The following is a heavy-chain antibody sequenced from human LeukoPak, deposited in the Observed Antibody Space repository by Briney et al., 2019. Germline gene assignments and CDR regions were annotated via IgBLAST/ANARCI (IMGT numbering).Heavy chain of an antibody. CDR2: IYSGGST. CDR1: GFTVSSNY. J-gene: IGHJ6*02. V-gene: IGHV3-66*01. D-gene: IGHD3-10*01. Sequence: PGGSLRLSCAASGFTVSSNYMSWVRQAPGKGLEWVSVIYSGGSTYYADSVKGRFTISRDNSKNTLYLQMNSLRAEDTAVYHCARDNEPYYGSGSYYNLNYYYYGMDVWGQGTTVTVSS. CDR3: ARDNEPYYGSGSYYNLNYYYYGMDV.